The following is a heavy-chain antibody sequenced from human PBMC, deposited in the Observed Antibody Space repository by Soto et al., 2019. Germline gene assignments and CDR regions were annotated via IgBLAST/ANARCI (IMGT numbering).Heavy chain of an antibody. V-gene: IGHV1-69*06. Sequence: VQLVQSGAEVKKPGSSVRVSCRAPGGTLNNYAITWVRQAPGQGLEWLGGSLPIFGTANYAQKFQGRLTITADKSTSTDSMELSRLTSEDTAIYYCARESLAIELVPATVLVPFTWFDPSGQGTLVTVSS. D-gene: IGHD2-2*02. CDR3: ARESLAIELVPATVLVPFTWFDP. CDR1: GGTLNNYA. CDR2: SLPIFGTA. J-gene: IGHJ5*02.